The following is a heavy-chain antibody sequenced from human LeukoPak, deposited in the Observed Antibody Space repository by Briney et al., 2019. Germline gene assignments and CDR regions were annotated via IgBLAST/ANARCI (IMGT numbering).Heavy chain of an antibody. CDR3: AREAAEGFDY. Sequence: SETLSLTCTVSGGSISSYNWSWIRQPPGKGLEWIGYIYYSGSTNYNPSLKSRVTISVDTSKNQFSLKLSSVTAADTAVYYCAREAAEGFDYWGQGTLVTVSS. CDR1: GGSISSYN. CDR2: IYYSGST. J-gene: IGHJ4*02. V-gene: IGHV4-59*01. D-gene: IGHD2-15*01.